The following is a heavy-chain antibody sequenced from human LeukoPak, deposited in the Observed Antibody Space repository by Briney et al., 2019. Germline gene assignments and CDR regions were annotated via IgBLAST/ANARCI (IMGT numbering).Heavy chain of an antibody. D-gene: IGHD3-3*01. J-gene: IGHJ4*02. CDR1: GFTFSSYS. V-gene: IGHV3-21*01. Sequence: GGSLRLSCAASGFTFSSYSMNWVRQAPGKGLEWVSSISSSSSYIYYADSVKGRFTISRDNSKNTLYLQMNSLRAEDTAVYYCARDKRVGFWSGYKDYWGQGTLVTVSS. CDR3: ARDKRVGFWSGYKDY. CDR2: ISSSSSYI.